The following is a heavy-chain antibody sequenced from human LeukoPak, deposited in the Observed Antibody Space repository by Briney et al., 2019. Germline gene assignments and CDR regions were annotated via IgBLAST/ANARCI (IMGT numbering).Heavy chain of an antibody. D-gene: IGHD3-10*01. Sequence: SETLSLTCSVSGGSISSSTYYWGWIRQPPGKGLEWVGNIYFTGSTYYNPSLKSRVSISVDTSKKQFSLKLTSVTAADTAVYYCARSLYYYGSDSFDIWGQGTMVTVSS. CDR3: ARSLYYYGSDSFDI. CDR2: IYFTGST. J-gene: IGHJ3*02. CDR1: GGSISSSTYY. V-gene: IGHV4-39*07.